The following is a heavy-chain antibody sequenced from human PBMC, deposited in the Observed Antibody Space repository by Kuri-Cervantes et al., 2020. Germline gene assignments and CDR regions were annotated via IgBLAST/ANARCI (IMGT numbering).Heavy chain of an antibody. CDR2: ISYDGSNK. Sequence: GESLKISCAASGFTFSSYSMNWVRQAPGKGLEWVAVISYDGSNKYYADSVKGRFTISRDNSKNTLYLQMNSLRAEDTAVYYCAVYDSSAQGNAFDIWGQGTMVTVSS. V-gene: IGHV3-30*03. CDR1: GFTFSSYS. D-gene: IGHD3-22*01. CDR3: AVYDSSAQGNAFDI. J-gene: IGHJ3*02.